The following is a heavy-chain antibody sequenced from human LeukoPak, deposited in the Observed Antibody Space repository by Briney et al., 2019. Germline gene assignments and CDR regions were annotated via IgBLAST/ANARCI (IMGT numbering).Heavy chain of an antibody. Sequence: KTSETLSLTCTVSGGSISSYYWTWIRQPPGKGLEWIGYISYSGSTYYNPSLKSRVTISLDTSKNQFSLKLSSVTAADTAVYYCARTLDSSGYYYDYWGQGTLVTVSS. D-gene: IGHD3-22*01. J-gene: IGHJ4*02. CDR1: GGSISSYY. V-gene: IGHV4-30-4*01. CDR3: ARTLDSSGYYYDY. CDR2: ISYSGST.